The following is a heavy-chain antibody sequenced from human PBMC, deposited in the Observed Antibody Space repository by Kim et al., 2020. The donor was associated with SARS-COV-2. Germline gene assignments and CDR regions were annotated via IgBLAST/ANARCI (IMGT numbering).Heavy chain of an antibody. CDR1: GFTFSSYA. D-gene: IGHD3-10*01. J-gene: IGHJ4*02. CDR2: ISYDGSNK. CDR3: ARGGRWFGELWSYFDY. Sequence: GGSLRLSCAASGFTFSSYAMHWVRQAPGKGLEWVAVISYDGSNKYYADSVKGRFTISRDNSKNTLYLQMNSLRAEDTAVYYCARGGRWFGELWSYFDYWGQGTLVTVSS. V-gene: IGHV3-30*04.